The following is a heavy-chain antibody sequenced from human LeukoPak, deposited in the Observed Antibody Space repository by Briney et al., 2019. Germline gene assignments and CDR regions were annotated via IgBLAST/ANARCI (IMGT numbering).Heavy chain of an antibody. D-gene: IGHD2-15*01. CDR2: INPNSGDT. CDR1: GYTFIGYY. J-gene: IGHJ4*02. Sequence: ASVKLSCKTSGYTFIGYYMHWVRQAPGQGLEWMGSINPNSGDTHYAQKFQGRVTMTRDTSISTGYMELSRLRSDDTAVDYCWRGIVVVVAATLDYWGEGTLVTDSP. V-gene: IGHV1-2*02. CDR3: WRGIVVVVAATLDY.